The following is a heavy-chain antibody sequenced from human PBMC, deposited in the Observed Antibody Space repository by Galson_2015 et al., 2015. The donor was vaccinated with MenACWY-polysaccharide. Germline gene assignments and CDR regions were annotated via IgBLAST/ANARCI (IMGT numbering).Heavy chain of an antibody. D-gene: IGHD3-22*01. CDR1: GFTFSSYA. V-gene: IGHV3-23*01. J-gene: IGHJ4*02. CDR2: ISGSGGST. CDR3: AKPYYYDSSGYYFWAGNRPRGYYFDY. Sequence: SLRLSCAASGFTFSSYAMSWVRQAPGKGLEWVSAISGSGGSTYYADSVKGRFTISRDNSKNTLYLQMSSLRAEDTAVYYCAKPYYYDSSGYYFWAGNRPRGYYFDYWGQGTLVTVSS.